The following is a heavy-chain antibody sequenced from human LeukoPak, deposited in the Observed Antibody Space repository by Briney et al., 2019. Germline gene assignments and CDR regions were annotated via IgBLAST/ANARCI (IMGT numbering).Heavy chain of an antibody. CDR1: GGSISSYY. CDR3: ARVTAAAGYYWYFDL. CDR2: IYYSGST. Sequence: SETLSLTCTVSGGSISSYYWSWIRQPPGKGLEWIGYIYYSGSTNYNPSLKSRVTISVDTSKNQFSLKQSSVTAADTAVYYCARVTAAAGYYWYFDLWGRGTLVTVSS. J-gene: IGHJ2*01. D-gene: IGHD6-13*01. V-gene: IGHV4-59*01.